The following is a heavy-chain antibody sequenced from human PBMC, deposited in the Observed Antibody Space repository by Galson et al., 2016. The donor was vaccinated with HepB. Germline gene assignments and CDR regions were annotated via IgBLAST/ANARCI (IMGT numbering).Heavy chain of an antibody. J-gene: IGHJ3*02. CDR1: GYTFSSYS. V-gene: IGHV3-48*02. Sequence: SLRLSCAASGYTFSSYSMNWVRQATGKGLEWVSYISSSSSTIYYADPAKGRFTISRDNATNSLYLQMNSLRDEDTAVYYCARDGGIRGAAFDIWGQGTMVTVSS. D-gene: IGHD3-16*01. CDR3: ARDGGIRGAAFDI. CDR2: ISSSSSTI.